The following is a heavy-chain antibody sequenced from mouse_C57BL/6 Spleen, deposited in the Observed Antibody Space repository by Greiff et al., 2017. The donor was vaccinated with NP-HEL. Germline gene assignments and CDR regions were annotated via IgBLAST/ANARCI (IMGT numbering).Heavy chain of an antibody. Sequence: VQLKQSGPELVKPGASVKMSCKASGYTFTDYNMHWVKQSHGKSLEWIGYINPNNGGTSYNQKLKGKATLTVNKSSSTAYMELRSLTSEDSAVYYCALYYYGSSYEFFDYWGQGTTLTVSS. J-gene: IGHJ2*01. CDR3: ALYYYGSSYEFFDY. V-gene: IGHV1-22*01. CDR1: GYTFTDYN. D-gene: IGHD1-1*01. CDR2: INPNNGGT.